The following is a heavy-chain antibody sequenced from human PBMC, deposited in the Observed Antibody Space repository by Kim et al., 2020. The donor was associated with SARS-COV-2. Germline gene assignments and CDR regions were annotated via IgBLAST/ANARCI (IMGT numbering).Heavy chain of an antibody. J-gene: IGHJ5*01. CDR3: AKDKMYSSGWFDS. CDR1: GFTFSNYD. V-gene: IGHV3-23*01. D-gene: IGHD6-19*01. Sequence: GGSLRLSCAASGFTFSNYDMSWVRQAPGKGLEWVASISGSAGSTYYADFVKGRFTISRANSKNTLYVQMNTLRAEDTAMYYCAKDKMYSSGWFDSWGLGT. CDR2: ISGSAGST.